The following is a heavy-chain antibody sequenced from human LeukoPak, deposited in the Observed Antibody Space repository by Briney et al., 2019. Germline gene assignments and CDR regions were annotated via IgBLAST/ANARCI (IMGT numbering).Heavy chain of an antibody. J-gene: IGHJ4*02. CDR3: AKDLIRYCSGGSCYFGSYFDY. V-gene: IGHV3-30*18. Sequence: GGSLRLSCAASGFTFSSYGMHWVRQAPGKGLEWVAVISYDGSNKYYADSVKGRFTISRDNSENTLYLQMNSLRAEDTAVYYCAKDLIRYCSGGSCYFGSYFDYWGQGTLVTVSS. CDR1: GFTFSSYG. CDR2: ISYDGSNK. D-gene: IGHD2-15*01.